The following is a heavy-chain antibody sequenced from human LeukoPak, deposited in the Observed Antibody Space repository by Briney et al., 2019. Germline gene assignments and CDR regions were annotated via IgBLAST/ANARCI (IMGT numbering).Heavy chain of an antibody. J-gene: IGHJ5*02. D-gene: IGHD7-27*01. CDR3: TRGHWGLQS. CDR1: GASVTDYY. V-gene: IGHV4-59*02. CDR2: IHHSGNS. Sequence: PSETLSLTCTVSGASVTDYYWSWIRQSPGKGLEWISYIHHSGNSDYNPSLRSRVTTSLDTSKNQFSLNLISVTTADTAVYYCTRGHWGLQSWSQGTLVTVSS.